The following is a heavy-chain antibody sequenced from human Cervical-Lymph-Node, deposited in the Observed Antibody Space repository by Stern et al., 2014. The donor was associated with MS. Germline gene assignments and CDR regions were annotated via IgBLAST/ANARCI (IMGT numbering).Heavy chain of an antibody. CDR1: GFTFSSYA. D-gene: IGHD4-17*01. CDR3: AKSTVTSLSDY. CDR2: IRGRGGST. V-gene: IGHV3-23*04. Sequence: EEPPVESAGPLVNPGGSLRLSCAASGFTFSSYAMRWVRQAPGKGLDCVSAIRGRGGSTYSSDSMTSRVTISRSNSQHLLLLHINSLRAEDTAVYYCAKSTVTSLSDYWGQGTLVTVSS. J-gene: IGHJ4*02.